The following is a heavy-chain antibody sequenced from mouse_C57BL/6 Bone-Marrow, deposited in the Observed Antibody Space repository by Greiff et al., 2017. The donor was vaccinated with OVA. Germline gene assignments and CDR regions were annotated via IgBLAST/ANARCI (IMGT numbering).Heavy chain of an antibody. CDR2: IYPGDGDT. CDR3: ASHSYYYGSSPYAMDY. CDR1: GYAFSSSW. J-gene: IGHJ4*01. Sequence: VQLQQSGPELVKPGASVKISCKASGYAFSSSWMNWVKQRPGKGLEWIGRIYPGDGDTNYNGKFKGKATLTANKSSNTAYMQLSSLTSEDSAVYFCASHSYYYGSSPYAMDYWGQGTSVTVSS. V-gene: IGHV1-82*01. D-gene: IGHD1-1*01.